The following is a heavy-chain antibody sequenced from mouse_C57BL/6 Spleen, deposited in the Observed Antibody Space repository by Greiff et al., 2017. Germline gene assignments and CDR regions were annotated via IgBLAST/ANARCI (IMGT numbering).Heavy chain of an antibody. D-gene: IGHD3-2*02. V-gene: IGHV1-52*01. CDR2: IDPSDSET. CDR1: GYTFTSYW. CDR3: ATRQLRPLFDY. Sequence: QVQLQQPGAELVRPGSSVKLSCKASGYTFTSYWMHWVKQRPIQGLEWIGNIDPSDSETHYNQKFKDKATLTVDKSSSTAYMQLISLTSEDSAVYYCATRQLRPLFDYWGQGTPLTVSS. J-gene: IGHJ2*01.